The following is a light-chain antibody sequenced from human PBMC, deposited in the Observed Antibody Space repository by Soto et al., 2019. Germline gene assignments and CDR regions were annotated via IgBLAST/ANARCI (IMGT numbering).Light chain of an antibody. CDR1: QSVNSY. J-gene: IGKJ3*01. CDR2: DSS. CDR3: QQRNNWPLS. Sequence: EIVLTQSPATLSLSPGERAALSCRARQSVNSYLAWYQQKPGQAPRLLIYDSSNRATGIPARFSGSGSGTDFTLTISRLEPEDSAVYYCQQRNNWPLSFGPGTKVDIK. V-gene: IGKV3-11*01.